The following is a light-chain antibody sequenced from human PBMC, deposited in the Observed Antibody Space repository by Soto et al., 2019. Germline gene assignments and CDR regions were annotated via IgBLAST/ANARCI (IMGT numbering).Light chain of an antibody. CDR2: GPS. J-gene: IGKJ2*01. Sequence: EIVLTQSPGTLSLSPGERATLSCSASQSVRSSYLAWYQQKPGQAPRLLIYGPSSRDTGIPDRFSGSGSGTDFNLTISRLEPEDSAVYYCQQYGSSPRTFGQGTKLEIK. V-gene: IGKV3-20*01. CDR1: QSVRSSY. CDR3: QQYGSSPRT.